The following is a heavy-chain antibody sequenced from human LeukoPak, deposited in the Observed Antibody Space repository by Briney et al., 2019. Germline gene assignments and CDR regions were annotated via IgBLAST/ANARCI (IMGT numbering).Heavy chain of an antibody. J-gene: IGHJ6*02. V-gene: IGHV1-2*02. CDR2: INPNTGAT. D-gene: IGHD2-2*01. CDR1: GYTFTGYY. Sequence: ASVKVSRKASGYTFTGYYMHWVRQAPGQGLEWMGWINPNTGATDTAQKFQGRVTMTRDTSISAAYMELSRLRSDDTAVYYCTRDHCTNINCYEDDYFGMGVWGQGTTVTVSS. CDR3: TRDHCTNINCYEDDYFGMGV.